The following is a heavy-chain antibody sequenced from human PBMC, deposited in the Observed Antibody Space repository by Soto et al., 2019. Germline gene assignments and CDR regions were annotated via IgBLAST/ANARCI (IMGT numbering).Heavy chain of an antibody. CDR3: ARLAGGYNGFFDY. V-gene: IGHV4-30-4*01. Sequence: LSLTCAVSGGSISRGDYYWSWIRQSPGKGLEWIGYIYYSGSTYYNPSLKSPLTISVDTSKNQLSLKLSSVTAADTAVYYCARLAGGYNGFFDYWGQGALVTVSS. CDR1: GGSISRGDYY. D-gene: IGHD1-26*01. J-gene: IGHJ4*02. CDR2: IYYSGST.